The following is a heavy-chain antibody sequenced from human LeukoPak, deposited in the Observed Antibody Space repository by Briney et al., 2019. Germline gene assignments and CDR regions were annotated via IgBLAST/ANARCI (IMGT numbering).Heavy chain of an antibody. CDR3: ARGVEPLPAQPLAY. D-gene: IGHD1-14*01. Sequence: GSLRLSCAASGFTVITKDMTWVLQAPGKGLEWVSVLYSDGNTKYADSVQGRFTISRDNSKNTLYLEMNSLSPDDTAVYYCARGVEPLPAQPLAYWGQGTLVTVSS. J-gene: IGHJ4*02. V-gene: IGHV3-53*01. CDR2: LYSDGNT. CDR1: GFTVITKD.